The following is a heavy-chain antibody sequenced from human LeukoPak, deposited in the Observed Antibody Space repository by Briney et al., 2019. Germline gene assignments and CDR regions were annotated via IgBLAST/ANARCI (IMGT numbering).Heavy chain of an antibody. J-gene: IGHJ4*02. CDR3: ARSRHSYDSSGFPHY. CDR1: GFTFDDYS. V-gene: IGHV3-20*04. D-gene: IGHD3-22*01. CDR2: INWNGGST. Sequence: GGSLRLSCAASGFTFDDYSMTWVRQAPGKGLEWVPGINWNGGSTGYADSVKVRFTISRDNAKNSLYLQMNSLRAEDKALYYCARSRHSYDSSGFPHYWGQGTLVTVSS.